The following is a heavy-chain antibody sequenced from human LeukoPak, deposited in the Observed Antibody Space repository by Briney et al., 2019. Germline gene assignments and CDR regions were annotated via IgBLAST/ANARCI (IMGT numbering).Heavy chain of an antibody. V-gene: IGHV1-2*02. CDR2: INPNSGAT. CDR1: GYTFTGYY. J-gene: IGHJ1*01. CDR3: ASTTSYSSSWYVFFQH. D-gene: IGHD6-13*01. Sequence: ASVKVSCKASGYTFTGYYMHWVRQAPGQGLEWMGWINPNSGATNYAQKFQGRVIMTRDTSISTAYMELSRLRSDDTAVYYCASTTSYSSSWYVFFQHWGQGTLVTVSS.